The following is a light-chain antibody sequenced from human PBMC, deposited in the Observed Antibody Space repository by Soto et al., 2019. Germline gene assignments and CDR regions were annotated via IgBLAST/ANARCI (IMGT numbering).Light chain of an antibody. Sequence: EIVLTQSPATLSLSPGERATLSCTTSQSINNFLAWYQEKPGQAPRLLIYDVSVRAAGIPARFSGSGSETDFTLTINSLEPEDSAIYYCQQRANWPRGTFGQGTKVEIK. CDR3: QQRANWPRGT. CDR2: DVS. CDR1: QSINNF. J-gene: IGKJ2*02. V-gene: IGKV3-11*01.